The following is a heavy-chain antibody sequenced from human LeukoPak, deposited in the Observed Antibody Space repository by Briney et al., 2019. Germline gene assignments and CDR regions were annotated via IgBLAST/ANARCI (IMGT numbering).Heavy chain of an antibody. V-gene: IGHV1-46*01. CDR1: GYTFTSYY. Sequence: ASVKVSCKASGYTFTSYYMHWVRQAPGQGLEWMGIINPSGGSTSYAQKFQGRVTMTRDTSTSTVYMELSSLRSEDTAVYYCARIYCSSTSCHEEYFDYWGQGTLVTVSS. D-gene: IGHD2-2*01. CDR3: ARIYCSSTSCHEEYFDY. CDR2: INPSGGST. J-gene: IGHJ4*02.